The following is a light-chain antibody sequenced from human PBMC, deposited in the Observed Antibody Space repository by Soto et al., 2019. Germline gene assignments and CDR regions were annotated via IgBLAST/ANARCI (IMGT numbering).Light chain of an antibody. Sequence: QSALTQPASVSGSPGQSITISCSGTSSDVGGYDSVSWYQQHPGKAPKVMIYEVSNRPSGVSNRFSGSKYGNTASLTISGLQAEDEADYYRSSYTSSYTLVFGAGTKVTVL. J-gene: IGLJ1*01. CDR3: SSYTSSYTLV. V-gene: IGLV2-14*01. CDR1: SSDVGGYDS. CDR2: EVS.